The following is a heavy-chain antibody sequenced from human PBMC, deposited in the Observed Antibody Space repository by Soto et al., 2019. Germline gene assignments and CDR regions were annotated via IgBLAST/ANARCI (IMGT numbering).Heavy chain of an antibody. CDR2: IIPIFGTA. CDR1: GGTFSSYA. V-gene: IGHV1-69*06. J-gene: IGHJ6*02. CDR3: ARDRKQYYYYYGMDV. Sequence: ASVKVSCKASGGTFSSYAISWVRQAPGQGLEWMGGIIPIFGTANYAQKFQGRVTITADKSTSTAYMELSSLRSEDTAVYYCARDRKQYYYYYGMDVWGQGTTATVSS.